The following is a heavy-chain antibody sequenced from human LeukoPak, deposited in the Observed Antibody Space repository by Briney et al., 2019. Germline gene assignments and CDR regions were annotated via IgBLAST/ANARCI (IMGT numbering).Heavy chain of an antibody. Sequence: GGSLRLSCAASGFTFSSYAMHWVRQAPGKGLEWVAIISFDGSNKDYADSIKGRFTVSRDNSKTTLYLQMNSLRTEDTAVYFCAKERISPAGTYDYWGQGTLVAVSS. CDR2: ISFDGSNK. V-gene: IGHV3-30*04. CDR3: AKERISPAGTYDY. J-gene: IGHJ4*02. CDR1: GFTFSSYA. D-gene: IGHD6-13*01.